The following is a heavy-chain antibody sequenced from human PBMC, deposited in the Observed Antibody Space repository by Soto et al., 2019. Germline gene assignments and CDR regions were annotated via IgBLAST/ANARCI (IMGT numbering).Heavy chain of an antibody. CDR1: GGTFSSYA. V-gene: IGHV1-69*05. Sequence: SVKVSCKGSGGTFSSYALSWVRQAPGQGLEWIGGIIPIFGTANYAQKFQGRVTMTRDIALTTAYLELRSLTYEETAVYFCATGSPGPVDHRGQRTPVTVSS. D-gene: IGHD3-10*01. J-gene: IGHJ4*02. CDR3: ATGSPGPVDH. CDR2: IIPIFGTA.